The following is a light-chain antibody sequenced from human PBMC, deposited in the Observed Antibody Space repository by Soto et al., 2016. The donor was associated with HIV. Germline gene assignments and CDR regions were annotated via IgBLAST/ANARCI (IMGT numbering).Light chain of an antibody. V-gene: IGKV1-27*01. CDR3: KQSITVPLRLR. CDR1: QGISNY. Sequence: DIQMTQSPSSLSASVGDRVTITCRASQGISNYLAWYQQKAGKSPKLLIPAASTLESGVPSRFRGSGSGTDFTLTITSLQPEDVATYYCKQSITVPLRLRFGGGTKVE. CDR2: AAS. J-gene: IGKJ4*01.